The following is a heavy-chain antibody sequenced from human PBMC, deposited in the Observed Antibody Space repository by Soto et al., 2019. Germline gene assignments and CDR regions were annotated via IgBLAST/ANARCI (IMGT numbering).Heavy chain of an antibody. D-gene: IGHD3-22*01. CDR2: INPSGGST. CDR3: ARGFHFYDTSALGY. Sequence: WASVKVSCKASGYAFYTYYMHWVRQAPGQGLEWMGIINPSGGSTSYAQKFQGRVTMTRDTPTSTVYMELSSLRSEDTAVYYCARGFHFYDTSALGYWGQGTLVTVSS. J-gene: IGHJ4*02. V-gene: IGHV1-46*02. CDR1: GYAFYTYY.